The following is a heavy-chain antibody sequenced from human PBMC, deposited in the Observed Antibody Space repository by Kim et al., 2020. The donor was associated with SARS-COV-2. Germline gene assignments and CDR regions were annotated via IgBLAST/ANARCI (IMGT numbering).Heavy chain of an antibody. CDR1: GYTFSSYG. J-gene: IGHJ3*02. V-gene: IGHV1-18*04. CDR3: ARVEGRITLVRRPFDI. CDR2: ISAFNGKT. Sequence: ASVKVSCKASGYTFSSYGISWVRQAPGQGLEWMGWISAFNGKTNYAPKFQGRFTMTTDTSTSTAYMELRSLGSDDTAVYFCARVEGRITLVRRPFDIWGQGPMVTVSS. D-gene: IGHD3-10*01.